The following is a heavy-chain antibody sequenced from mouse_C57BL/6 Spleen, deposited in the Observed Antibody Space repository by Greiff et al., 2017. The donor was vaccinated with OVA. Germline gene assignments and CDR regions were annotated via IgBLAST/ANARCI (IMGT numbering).Heavy chain of an antibody. J-gene: IGHJ3*01. V-gene: IGHV1-4*01. Sequence: QVQLQQSGADLARPGASVKMSCKASGYTFTCYTMHWVKQRPGQGLEWIGYINPSSGYNNYNQKFKDKATLTADNSSSTAYMQLSSLASEDSAFYCCARDGNYGAWFAYWGQGTLVTVSA. CDR2: INPSSGYN. D-gene: IGHD2-1*01. CDR1: GYTFTCYT. CDR3: ARDGNYGAWFAY.